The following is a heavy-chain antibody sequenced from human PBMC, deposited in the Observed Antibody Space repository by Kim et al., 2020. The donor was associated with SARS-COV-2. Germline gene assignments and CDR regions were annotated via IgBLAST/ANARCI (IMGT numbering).Heavy chain of an antibody. V-gene: IGHV3-48*04. Sequence: GGSLRLSCAASGFFFSRHSMNWVRQAPGKGLEWVSFINSDSKTKYYADSLKGRFTISRDNAKNSLFLQLNSLRADDTAVYYCARVPDHYDFWSGRRDFYYGMDVWGQGTTVTVSS. CDR1: GFFFSRHS. CDR3: ARVPDHYDFWSGRRDFYYGMDV. J-gene: IGHJ6*02. D-gene: IGHD3-3*01. CDR2: INSDSKTK.